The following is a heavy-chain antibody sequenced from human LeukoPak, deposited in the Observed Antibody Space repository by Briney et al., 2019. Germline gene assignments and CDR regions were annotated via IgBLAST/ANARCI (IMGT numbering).Heavy chain of an antibody. CDR2: VLYDGETK. Sequence: GRSLRLSCAASGFIFSNYALHWVRQAPGKGLEWVAVVLYDGETKYYADSVKGRFTISRDNSKNTLYLQMNSLRAEDTAVYYCAKDPDSSGSVTGWFDPWGQGTLVTVSS. V-gene: IGHV3-30*04. D-gene: IGHD3-22*01. CDR3: AKDPDSSGSVTGWFDP. CDR1: GFIFSNYA. J-gene: IGHJ5*02.